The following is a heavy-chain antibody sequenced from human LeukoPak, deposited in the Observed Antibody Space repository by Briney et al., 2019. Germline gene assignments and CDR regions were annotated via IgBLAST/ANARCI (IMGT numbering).Heavy chain of an antibody. Sequence: GGSLRLSCAVSGITLSNYGMSWVRQAPGKGLEWVAGISGSGGRTTYADSVKGRFTISRDNPKNTLYLQMSSLRVEDTAVYFCARRGVVIRDILVGFHKEAYYFDSWGQGALVTVSS. V-gene: IGHV3-23*01. CDR2: ISGSGGRT. CDR3: ARRGVVIRDILVGFHKEAYYFDS. D-gene: IGHD2-15*01. J-gene: IGHJ4*02. CDR1: GITLSNYG.